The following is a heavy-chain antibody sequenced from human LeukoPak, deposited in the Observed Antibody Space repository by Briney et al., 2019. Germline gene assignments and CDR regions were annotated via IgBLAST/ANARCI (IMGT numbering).Heavy chain of an antibody. CDR3: ARVFGNRYYDFWSGYYNPYFDY. J-gene: IGHJ4*02. V-gene: IGHV4-34*01. CDR1: GGSFSGYY. Sequence: SETLSLTCAVYGGSFSGYYWSWIRQPPGKGLEWIGEINHSGSTNYNPSLKSRVTISVDTCKNQFSLKLSSVTAADTAVYYCARVFGNRYYDFWSGYYNPYFDYWGQGTLVTVSS. D-gene: IGHD3-3*01. CDR2: INHSGST.